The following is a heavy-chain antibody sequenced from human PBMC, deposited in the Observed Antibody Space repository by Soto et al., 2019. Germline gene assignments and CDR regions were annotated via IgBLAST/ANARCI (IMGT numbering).Heavy chain of an antibody. CDR3: ARDGTAVTSYYGMDV. Sequence: ASVKVSCKASGGTFSSYAISWVRQAPGQGLEWMGGIIPIFGTANYAQKFQGRVTITADESTSTAYMELSSLRSEDTAVYYCARDGTAVTSYYGMDVWGQGTTVTVSS. CDR1: GGTFSSYA. J-gene: IGHJ6*02. CDR2: IIPIFGTA. V-gene: IGHV1-69*13. D-gene: IGHD4-4*01.